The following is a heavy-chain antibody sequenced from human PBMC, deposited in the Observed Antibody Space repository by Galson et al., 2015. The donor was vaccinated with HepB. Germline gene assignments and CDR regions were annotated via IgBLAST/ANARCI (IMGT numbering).Heavy chain of an antibody. CDR2: ISSSGSTI. CDR1: GFTFSSYE. V-gene: IGHV3-48*03. CDR3: ARGGKRGSGTSSYYYMDV. D-gene: IGHD3-10*01. J-gene: IGHJ6*03. Sequence: SLRLSCAASGFTFSSYEMNWVRQAPGKGLEWVSYISSSGSTIYYANSVKGRFTISRDNAKNSLYLQMNSLRAEDTAVYYCARGGKRGSGTSSYYYMDVWGKGTTITVSS.